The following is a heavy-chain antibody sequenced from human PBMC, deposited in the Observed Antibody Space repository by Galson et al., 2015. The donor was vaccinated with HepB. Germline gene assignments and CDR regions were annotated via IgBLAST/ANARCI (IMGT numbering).Heavy chain of an antibody. J-gene: IGHJ4*02. CDR2: IVVGSGDT. D-gene: IGHD2-15*01. Sequence: SVKVSCKASGFTFTTSAVQWVRQARGQRLEWIGWIVVGSGDTNYAQKFQERVTITRDMSTSTAYMELSSLRSDDTAVYYCAAGVVVSATFDFWGQGTLVTVSS. V-gene: IGHV1-58*01. CDR1: GFTFTTSA. CDR3: AAGVVVSATFDF.